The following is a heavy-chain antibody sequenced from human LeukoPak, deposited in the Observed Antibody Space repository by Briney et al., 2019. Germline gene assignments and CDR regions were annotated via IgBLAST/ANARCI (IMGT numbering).Heavy chain of an antibody. Sequence: GGSLRLSCAASGFTFSDYYMSWIRQAPGKGLEWVSYISSSGSTIYYADSVKGRFTISRDNAKISLYLQMNSLRAEDTAVYYCARDYGQGAYDFWSGYFKDYYYGMDVWGQGTTVTVSS. V-gene: IGHV3-11*01. CDR1: GFTFSDYY. CDR3: ARDYGQGAYDFWSGYFKDYYYGMDV. D-gene: IGHD3-3*01. CDR2: ISSSGSTI. J-gene: IGHJ6*02.